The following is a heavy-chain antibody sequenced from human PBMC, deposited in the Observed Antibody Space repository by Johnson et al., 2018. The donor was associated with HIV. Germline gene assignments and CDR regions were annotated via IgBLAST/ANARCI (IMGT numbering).Heavy chain of an antibody. CDR2: IRHDGNNK. CDR1: GFTFSNYG. J-gene: IGHJ3*02. Sequence: QVQLVESGGGVVQPGGSLRLSCAASGFTFSNYGMHWVRQGPGKGLEWVAFIRHDGNNKYYADSVKGRFTISRDNSKNTLYLQMNSLRGEDTAVYYCAKVHSSSSNGFDIWGQGTMVTVSS. V-gene: IGHV3-30*02. D-gene: IGHD6-6*01. CDR3: AKVHSSSSNGFDI.